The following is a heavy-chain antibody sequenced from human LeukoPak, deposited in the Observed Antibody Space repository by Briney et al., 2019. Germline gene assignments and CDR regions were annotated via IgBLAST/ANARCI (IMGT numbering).Heavy chain of an antibody. CDR1: GFTFSSYA. J-gene: IGHJ6*02. V-gene: IGHV3-23*01. CDR2: ISGSGGST. Sequence: GGSLRLSCAASGFTFSSYAMSWVRQAPGKGLEWVSAISGSGGSTYYADSVKGRFTISRDNSKNTLYLQMNSLRAEDTAVYYCAKAGDYDFWSGFLSRGYYYYGMDVWGQGTTVTVSS. D-gene: IGHD3-3*01. CDR3: AKAGDYDFWSGFLSRGYYYYGMDV.